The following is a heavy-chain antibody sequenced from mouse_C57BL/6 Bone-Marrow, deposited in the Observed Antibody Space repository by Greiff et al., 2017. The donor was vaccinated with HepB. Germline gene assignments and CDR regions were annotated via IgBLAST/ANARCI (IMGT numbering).Heavy chain of an antibody. CDR1: GYTFTSYW. Sequence: QVQLQQPGAELVKPGASVKLSCKASGYTFTSYWMQWVKQRPGQGLEWIGEIDPSDSYTNYNEKFKGKATFTADTSFNTAYMQLSSLTTEDSAIYYCASCYDYDDFLYYAMDYWGQGTSVTVSS. CDR2: IDPSDSYT. J-gene: IGHJ4*01. CDR3: ASCYDYDDFLYYAMDY. D-gene: IGHD2-4*01. V-gene: IGHV1-50*01.